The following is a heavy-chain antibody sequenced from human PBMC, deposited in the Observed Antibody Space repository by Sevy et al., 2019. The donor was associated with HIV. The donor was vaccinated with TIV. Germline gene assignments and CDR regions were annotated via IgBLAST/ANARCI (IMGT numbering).Heavy chain of an antibody. CDR2: ISSSGTTV. J-gene: IGHJ6*02. CDR1: GFTFSSYE. Sequence: GGSLRLSCAASGFTFSSYEMTWVRQAPGKGLEWVSSISSSGTTVYYGDSVEGRFTISRDNSKNTLYLQMNSLRAEDTAVYYCARDQGYYYGSGSSSPYYGMDVWGQGTTVTVSS. CDR3: ARDQGYYYGSGSSSPYYGMDV. D-gene: IGHD3-10*01. V-gene: IGHV3-48*03.